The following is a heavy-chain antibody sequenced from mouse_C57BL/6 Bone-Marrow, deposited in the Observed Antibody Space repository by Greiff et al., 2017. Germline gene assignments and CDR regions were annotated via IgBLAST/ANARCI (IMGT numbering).Heavy chain of an antibody. V-gene: IGHV1-15*01. D-gene: IGHD4-1*01. CDR1: GYTFTDYE. CDR3: TRGDWAWFAY. Sequence: QVQLKQSGAELVRPGASVTLSCKASGYTFTDYEMHWVKQTPVHGLEWIGAIDPETGGTAYNQKFTGKAILTADKSSSTAYMELRSLTSEDSAVYYCTRGDWAWFAYWGQGTLVTVSA. J-gene: IGHJ3*01. CDR2: IDPETGGT.